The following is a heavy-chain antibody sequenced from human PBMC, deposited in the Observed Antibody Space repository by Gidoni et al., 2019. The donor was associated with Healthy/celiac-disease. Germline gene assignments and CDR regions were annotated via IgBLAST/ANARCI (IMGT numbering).Heavy chain of an antibody. CDR1: GFTFSNAW. CDR3: TTDLVDHVLLWFGEPTKWGMDV. CDR2: IKSKTDGGTT. Sequence: EVQLVESGGGLVKPGGSLRLSCAASGFTFSNAWMNWVRQAPGKGLEWVGRIKSKTDGGTTDYAAPVKGRFTISRDDSKNTLYLQMNSLKTEDTAVYYCTTDLVDHVLLWFGEPTKWGMDVWGQGTTVTVSS. J-gene: IGHJ6*02. D-gene: IGHD3-10*01. V-gene: IGHV3-15*07.